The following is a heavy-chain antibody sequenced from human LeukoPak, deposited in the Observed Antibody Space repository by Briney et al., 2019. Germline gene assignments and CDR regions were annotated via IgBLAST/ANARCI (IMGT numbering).Heavy chain of an antibody. Sequence: GASVKVSCKASGYTFTSYYMHWVRQAPGQGLEWMGIINPSGGSTSYAQKFQGRVTMTRDTSTSTVYMELSSLRSEDTAVYYCARAIGDFWSGYFSRHYYYGMDVWGQGTTVTVSS. CDR2: INPSGGST. CDR1: GYTFTSYY. V-gene: IGHV1-46*01. CDR3: ARAIGDFWSGYFSRHYYYGMDV. D-gene: IGHD3-3*01. J-gene: IGHJ6*02.